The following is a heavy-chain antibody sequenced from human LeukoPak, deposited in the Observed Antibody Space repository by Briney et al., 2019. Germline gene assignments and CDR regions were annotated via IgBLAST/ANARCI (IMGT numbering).Heavy chain of an antibody. Sequence: GGSLRLSCAASGFTFSSYGMHWVRQAPGKGLEGVAVVSYDGSNKDYADSVKGRFTISRDNSKNTLFLQVHSLTVEDTAVYYCARDTLPLGRGYYYNFDYWGQGTLVTVSS. J-gene: IGHJ4*02. CDR3: ARDTLPLGRGYYYNFDY. D-gene: IGHD3-22*01. V-gene: IGHV3-33*05. CDR2: VSYDGSNK. CDR1: GFTFSSYG.